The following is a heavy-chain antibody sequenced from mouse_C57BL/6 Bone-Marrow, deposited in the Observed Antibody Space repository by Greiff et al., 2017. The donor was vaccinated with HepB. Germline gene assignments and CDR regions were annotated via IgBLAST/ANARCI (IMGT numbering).Heavy chain of an antibody. CDR2: IYPGNSDT. CDR1: GYTFTSYW. J-gene: IGHJ4*01. D-gene: IGHD1-1*01. V-gene: IGHV1-5*01. Sequence: EVQLQQSGTVLARPGASVKMSCKTSGYTFTSYWMHWVKQRPGQGLEWIGAIYPGNSDTSYNQKFKGKAKLTAVTSASTAYMELSSLTNEDSAVYYCTHYYGSSYDAMDYWGQGTSVTVSS. CDR3: THYYGSSYDAMDY.